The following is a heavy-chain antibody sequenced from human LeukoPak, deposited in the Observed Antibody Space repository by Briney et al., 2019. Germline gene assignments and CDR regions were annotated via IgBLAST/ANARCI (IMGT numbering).Heavy chain of an antibody. CDR1: GGSISSSSYY. CDR3: ARGGSDEAAGTFDL. J-gene: IGHJ2*01. Sequence: ASETLSLTCTVSGGSISSSSYYWGWIRQPPGKGLEWIGEINHSGSTNYNPSLKSRVTISVDTSKNQFSLKLSSVTAADTAVYYCARGGSDEAAGTFDLWGRGTLVTVSS. CDR2: INHSGST. D-gene: IGHD6-13*01. V-gene: IGHV4-39*07.